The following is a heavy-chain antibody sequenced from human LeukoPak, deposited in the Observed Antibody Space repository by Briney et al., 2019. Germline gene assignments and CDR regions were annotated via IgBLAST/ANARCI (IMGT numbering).Heavy chain of an antibody. CDR1: GGSIRGYY. CDR3: ATGGASSKPFDY. J-gene: IGHJ4*02. D-gene: IGHD6-13*01. Sequence: SETLSLTCTGSGGSIRGYYWSWIRQPPGKGLEGIGFIFYTGTTNYNPSLKSRVTRSVDMSKNQFSLKLSSVTAADTAVYFCATGGASSKPFDYWGQGTVVTVSS. V-gene: IGHV4-59*01. CDR2: IFYTGTT.